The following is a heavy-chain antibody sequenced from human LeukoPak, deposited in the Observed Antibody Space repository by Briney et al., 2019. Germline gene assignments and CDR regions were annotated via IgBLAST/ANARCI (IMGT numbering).Heavy chain of an antibody. D-gene: IGHD3-9*01. V-gene: IGHV3-30*18. CDR3: AKDWDLTSYYFDY. CDR1: GFTFSNYG. J-gene: IGHJ4*02. CDR2: ISYDGSNK. Sequence: GGSLRLSCAASGFTFSNYGMHWVRQAPGKGLEWVAIISYDGSNKFYTDSVKGRFTISRDNPKNTLYLQMNSLRVEDTAVYYCAKDWDLTSYYFDYWGQGTLVTVSS.